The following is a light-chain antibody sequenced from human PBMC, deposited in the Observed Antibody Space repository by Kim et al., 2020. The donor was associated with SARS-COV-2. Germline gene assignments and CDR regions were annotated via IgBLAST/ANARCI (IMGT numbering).Light chain of an antibody. Sequence: EIVTTQSPATLSVSPGERATLSCRASQSVRSSLAWYQQKPGQAPRLLIYDASIRAAGVPARFTGSGSGTEFTLTISSLQSEDFAVYFCQQYYTWSALTFGGGTKLEIK. J-gene: IGKJ4*01. CDR3: QQYYTWSALT. V-gene: IGKV3D-15*01. CDR2: DAS. CDR1: QSVRSS.